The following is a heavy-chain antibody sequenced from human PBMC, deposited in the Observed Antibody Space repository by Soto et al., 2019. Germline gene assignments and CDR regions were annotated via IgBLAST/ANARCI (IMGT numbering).Heavy chain of an antibody. J-gene: IGHJ5*02. CDR3: ARVARSSGWFGWFDP. CDR2: MYSGGST. CDR1: GFTVSNTY. V-gene: IGHV3-53*03. Sequence: EVQLVESGGGLIQPGGSLRLSCVASGFTVSNTYVSWVRQAPGKGLEWLSLMYSGGSTYYGHSVKGRFTISRDNSKNTRYLQLKSRRVDDTAVYYCARVARSSGWFGWFDPWGQGTLVTGSS. D-gene: IGHD6-19*01.